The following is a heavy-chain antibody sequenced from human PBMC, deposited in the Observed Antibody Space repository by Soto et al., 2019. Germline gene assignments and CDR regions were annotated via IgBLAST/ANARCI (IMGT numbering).Heavy chain of an antibody. Sequence: GGSLRLSCAASGFTFSSYAMSWVRQAPGKGLEWVSAISGSGGSTYYADSVKGRFTISRNNSKNTLYLQMNSLRAEDTAVYYCAKTLRYFDWLLSAPRGYYMDVWGKGTTVTVSS. D-gene: IGHD3-9*01. CDR3: AKTLRYFDWLLSAPRGYYMDV. CDR1: GFTFSSYA. CDR2: ISGSGGST. J-gene: IGHJ6*03. V-gene: IGHV3-23*01.